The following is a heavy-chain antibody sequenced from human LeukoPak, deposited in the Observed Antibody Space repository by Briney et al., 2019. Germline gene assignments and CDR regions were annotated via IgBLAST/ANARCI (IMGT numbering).Heavy chain of an antibody. D-gene: IGHD3-22*01. CDR2: ISAYNGNT. V-gene: IGHV1-18*01. Sequence: ASVKVSFKSSVYTFTIYGISWVRQAPGQGLEWMGWISAYNGNTNYAQKLQGRVTMTTDTSTSTAYMELRGLRSDDTDVYYCARVLDTYYYDSSGRSELDYWGQGTLVTVSS. J-gene: IGHJ4*02. CDR3: ARVLDTYYYDSSGRSELDY. CDR1: VYTFTIYG.